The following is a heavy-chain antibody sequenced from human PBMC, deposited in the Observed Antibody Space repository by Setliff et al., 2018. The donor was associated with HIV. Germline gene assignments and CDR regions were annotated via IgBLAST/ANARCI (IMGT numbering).Heavy chain of an antibody. J-gene: IGHJ6*03. CDR2: ISTTGST. CDR3: ARGHDNKYYYFYYMDV. CDR1: GGSISGHY. V-gene: IGHV4-4*07. Sequence: SETLSLTCTVSGGSISGHYWSWIRQPAGKGLEWIGHISTTGSTNYNPSLKSRVIMSVDTSRNQFSLKLSSVTAADTAVYYCARGHDNKYYYFYYMDVWGKGTTVTVSS. D-gene: IGHD3-9*01.